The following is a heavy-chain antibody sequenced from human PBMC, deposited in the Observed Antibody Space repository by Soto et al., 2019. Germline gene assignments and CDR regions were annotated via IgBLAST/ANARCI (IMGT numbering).Heavy chain of an antibody. CDR3: ARQDIKYCFDGGLYAQTPFFDN. J-gene: IGHJ4*02. D-gene: IGHD2-8*02. V-gene: IGHV1-18*04. Sequence: ASVKVSCKASGYTFTSHVINWVRQAPGQGLEWMGWISTYNGNTHYAQNLQGRVSVTTDTSTTTAYMELRSLRSDDTAVYFCARQDIKYCFDGGLYAQTPFFDNWGQGTLVTV. CDR1: GYTFTSHV. CDR2: ISTYNGNT.